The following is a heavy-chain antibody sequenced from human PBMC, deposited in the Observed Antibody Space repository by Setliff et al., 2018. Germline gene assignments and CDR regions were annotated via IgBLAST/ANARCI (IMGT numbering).Heavy chain of an antibody. CDR3: ATKAVAGT. V-gene: IGHV3-7*03. CDR2: IKGDGSEK. CDR1: AFTFKNYW. J-gene: IGHJ4*02. D-gene: IGHD6-19*01. Sequence: HPGGSLRLSCAASAFTFKNYWMSWVRQAPGKGLEWVANIKGDGSEKFYLTSVKGRFTISRDNAKKSVDLQMNSLRAEDTAVYYCATKAVAGTGGQGTLVTVSS.